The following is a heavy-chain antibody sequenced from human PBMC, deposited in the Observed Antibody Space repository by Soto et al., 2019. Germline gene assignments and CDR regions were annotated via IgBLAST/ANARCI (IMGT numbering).Heavy chain of an antibody. CDR3: AKSYLQSDRWYEGD. CDR2: IGGSGGTT. D-gene: IGHD3-22*01. J-gene: IGHJ4*02. CDR1: GFTFSTYA. Sequence: EVQLLESGGGLVQPGGSLRLSCAASGFTFSTYAMSWVRQAPEKGLESVSAIGGSGGTTNYADSVKGRFTISRDNSKNTLFLQMNSLRAEDTAVYYCAKSYLQSDRWYEGDWGQGTLVTVSS. V-gene: IGHV3-23*01.